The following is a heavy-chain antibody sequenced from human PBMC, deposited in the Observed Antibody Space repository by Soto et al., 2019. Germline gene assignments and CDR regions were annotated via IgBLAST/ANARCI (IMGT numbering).Heavy chain of an antibody. V-gene: IGHV1-2*04. CDR3: ARDPTGTPVGGMDV. Sequence: QVQLVQSGAEVKKPGASVKVSCKASGYTFTGYYMHWVRQAPGQGLEWMGWINPNSGGTNYAQKFQGWVTITRDTSISTAYMELSRLRSDDTAVYYCARDPTGTPVGGMDVWGQGTTVTVSS. J-gene: IGHJ6*02. CDR2: INPNSGGT. D-gene: IGHD1-1*01. CDR1: GYTFTGYY.